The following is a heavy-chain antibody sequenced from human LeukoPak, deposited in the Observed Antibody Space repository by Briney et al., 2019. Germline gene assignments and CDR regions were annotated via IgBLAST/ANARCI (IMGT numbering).Heavy chain of an antibody. D-gene: IGHD6-25*01. CDR3: AERFDY. J-gene: IGHJ4*02. V-gene: IGHV3-48*01. Sequence: GGSLRLSCAASGFTFSDYSMNWVRQAPGKGLEWVAYISSSRSTIYYADSVKGRFTISRDNAKNSLYLQMNSLRAEDTAVYYCAERFDYWGQGTLVTVSS. CDR2: ISSSRSTI. CDR1: GFTFSDYS.